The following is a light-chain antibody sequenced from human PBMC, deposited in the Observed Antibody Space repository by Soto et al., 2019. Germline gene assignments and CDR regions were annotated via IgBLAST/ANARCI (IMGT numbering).Light chain of an antibody. CDR1: SSDVGGYKY. Sequence: QSALTQPASVSGSPGQSITISCTGTSSDVGGYKYVSWYQHHADKAPKLMIYEVSNRPSGVSNRLSGSKSGNTASLTIYGLQAEDEADYYCSSFSSSTTLYVFGTGTKLTVL. V-gene: IGLV2-14*01. CDR2: EVS. J-gene: IGLJ1*01. CDR3: SSFSSSTTLYV.